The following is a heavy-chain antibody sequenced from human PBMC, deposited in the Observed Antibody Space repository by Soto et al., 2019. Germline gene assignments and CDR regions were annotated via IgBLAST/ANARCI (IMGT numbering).Heavy chain of an antibody. V-gene: IGHV2-26*01. CDR3: ARLVADPYYYYYGLDV. CDR2: IFSNAER. CDR1: GFSLTTGRMG. Sequence: QVTLKESGPVLVKATETLTLTCTVSGFSLTTGRMGVSWIRQPPGKALEWLAHIFSNAERSYNSSLQPRLIISDETSKGQVVLTLTDVGPVDTATYYCARLVADPYYYYYGLDVWGPGTTVTVSS. J-gene: IGHJ6*02.